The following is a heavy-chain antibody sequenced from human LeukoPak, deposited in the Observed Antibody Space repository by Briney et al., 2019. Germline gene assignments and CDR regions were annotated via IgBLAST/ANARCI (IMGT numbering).Heavy chain of an antibody. CDR3: ATNYYDSSGYYSIDY. Sequence: ASVRVSCKASGYTFTSYGISWVRQAPGQGLEWMGWISGYNGKTNYAQKLQGRVTMTTDTSTSTAYMELRSLRSDDTALYYCATNYYDSSGYYSIDYWGQGTLVTVSS. CDR2: ISGYNGKT. V-gene: IGHV1-18*01. J-gene: IGHJ4*02. CDR1: GYTFTSYG. D-gene: IGHD3-22*01.